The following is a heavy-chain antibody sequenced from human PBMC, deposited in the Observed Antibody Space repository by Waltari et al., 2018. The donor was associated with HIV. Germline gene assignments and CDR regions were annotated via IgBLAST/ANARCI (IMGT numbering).Heavy chain of an antibody. J-gene: IGHJ4*02. V-gene: IGHV3-23*01. CDR3: ASILKYYYDSSGYFDY. Sequence: EVQLLESGGGLVQHGGSLRLSCAASGFTFSSYAMSWVRQAPGKGLEWVSAISGSGGSTYYADSVKGRFTISRDNSKNTLYLQMNSLRAEDTAVYYCASILKYYYDSSGYFDYWGQGTLVTVSS. CDR1: GFTFSSYA. D-gene: IGHD3-22*01. CDR2: ISGSGGST.